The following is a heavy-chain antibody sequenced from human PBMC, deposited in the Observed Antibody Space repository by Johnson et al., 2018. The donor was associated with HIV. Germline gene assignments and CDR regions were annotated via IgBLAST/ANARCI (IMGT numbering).Heavy chain of an antibody. CDR1: GFTFSSYD. CDR3: AKPPSMGADAFDV. D-gene: IGHD3-16*01. J-gene: IGHJ3*01. CDR2: ISYDGSNK. V-gene: IGHV3-30*18. Sequence: QVQLVESGGGVVQPGRSLRVSCGASGFTFSSYDMHWVRQAPGKGLEWVAVISYDGSNKYYADSVKGRFNISRDNSKNTLYLQMNSLRAEDSALYYFAKPPSMGADAFDVWGQGTMVTVSS.